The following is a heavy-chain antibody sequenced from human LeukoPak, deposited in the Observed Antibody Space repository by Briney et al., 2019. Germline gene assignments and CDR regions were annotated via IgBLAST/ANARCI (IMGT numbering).Heavy chain of an antibody. CDR2: ISSSSSTI. Sequence: GGSLRLSCAASGFTFSSYSMNWVRQAPGKGLEWVSYISSSSSTIYHADSVKGRFTISRDNSKNTLYLQMNSLRLEDTAIYYCATDYGGNSGTDYWGQGTLVTVSS. J-gene: IGHJ4*02. V-gene: IGHV3-48*01. CDR3: ATDYGGNSGTDY. CDR1: GFTFSSYS. D-gene: IGHD4-23*01.